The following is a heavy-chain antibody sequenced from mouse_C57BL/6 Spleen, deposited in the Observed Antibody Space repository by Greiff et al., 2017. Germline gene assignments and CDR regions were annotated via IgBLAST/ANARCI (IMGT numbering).Heavy chain of an antibody. CDR2: IDPSDSYT. Sequence: VQLQQPGAELVRPGTSVKLSCKASGYTFTSYWMHWVKQRPGQGLEWIGVIDPSDSYTNYNQKFKGKATLTVDTSSSTAYMQLSSLTSEDSAVYYCAGEKDYYFDYWGQGTTLTVSS. V-gene: IGHV1-59*01. CDR1: GYTFTSYW. J-gene: IGHJ2*01. CDR3: AGEKDYYFDY.